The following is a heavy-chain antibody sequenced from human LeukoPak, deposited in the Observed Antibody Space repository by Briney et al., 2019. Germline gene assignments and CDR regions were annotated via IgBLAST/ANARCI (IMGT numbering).Heavy chain of an antibody. V-gene: IGHV3-43*02. Sequence: PGGSLRLSCAASGFTFDDYAMHWVRQAPGKGLEWVSLISGDGGSTYYADSVKGRFTISRDNSKNSLYLQMNSLRTEGTALYYCAKLLGSGSYYNVAPWGQGTLVTVSS. D-gene: IGHD3-10*01. CDR1: GFTFDDYA. CDR3: AKLLGSGSYYNVAP. J-gene: IGHJ5*02. CDR2: ISGDGGST.